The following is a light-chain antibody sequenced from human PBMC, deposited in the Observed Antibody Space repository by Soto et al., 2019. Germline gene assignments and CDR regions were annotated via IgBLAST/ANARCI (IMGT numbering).Light chain of an antibody. J-gene: IGLJ2*01. Sequence: QSVLTQPHSASGTPGQRVTISCSGSSSNIGSNYVYWYQQLPGTAPKLLIYRNTQRPSGVPDRFSGSKSGTSASLAISGLRSEDEADYYCAAWDDSLSGVVFGGGTQLTVL. CDR2: RNT. CDR3: AAWDDSLSGVV. CDR1: SSNIGSNY. V-gene: IGLV1-47*01.